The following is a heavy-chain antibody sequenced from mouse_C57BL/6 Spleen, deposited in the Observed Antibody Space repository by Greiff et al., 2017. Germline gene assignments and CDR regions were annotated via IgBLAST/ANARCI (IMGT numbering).Heavy chain of an antibody. D-gene: IGHD2-2*01. Sequence: EVKVVESGGGLVKPGGSLKLSCAASGFTFSDYGMHWVRQAPEKGLEWVAYISSGSSTIYYADTVKGRFTISRDNAKNTLFLQMTSLRSEDTAMYYCARGYYGNDEYFDVWGTGTTVTVSS. V-gene: IGHV5-17*01. J-gene: IGHJ1*03. CDR1: GFTFSDYG. CDR3: ARGYYGNDEYFDV. CDR2: ISSGSSTI.